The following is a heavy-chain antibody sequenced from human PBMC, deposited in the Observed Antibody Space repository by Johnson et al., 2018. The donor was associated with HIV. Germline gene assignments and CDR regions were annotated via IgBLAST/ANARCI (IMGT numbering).Heavy chain of an antibody. CDR1: GFTFSSSG. V-gene: IGHV3-30*02. Sequence: QVQLVESGGGVVQPGGSLRLSCAASGFTFSSSGMHWVRQAPGKGLEWVAFIRYDGRNKDYADSVKGRFTISRDNSKNTLYLQMNSLRAEDTAVYYCARVYSSSSAHAFDIWGQGTMVTVSS. CDR2: IRYDGRNK. J-gene: IGHJ3*02. CDR3: ARVYSSSSAHAFDI. D-gene: IGHD6-6*01.